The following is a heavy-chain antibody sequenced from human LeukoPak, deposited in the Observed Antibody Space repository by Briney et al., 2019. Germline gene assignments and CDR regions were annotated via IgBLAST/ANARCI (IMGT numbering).Heavy chain of an antibody. D-gene: IGHD2-21*01. CDR2: IYHSGST. CDR3: ARGPPEELPDY. V-gene: IGHV4-30-2*01. J-gene: IGHJ4*02. Sequence: PSETLSLTCTVSGDSISNGDYYWTWIRQPPGKGLEWIGYIYHSGSTYYNPSLKSRVTISVDRSKNQFSLKLSSVTAADTAVYYCARGPPEELPDYWGQGTLVTVSS. CDR1: GDSISNGDYY.